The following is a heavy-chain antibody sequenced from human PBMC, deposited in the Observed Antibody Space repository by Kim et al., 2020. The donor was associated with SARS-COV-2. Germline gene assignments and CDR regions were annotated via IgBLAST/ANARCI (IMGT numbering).Heavy chain of an antibody. J-gene: IGHJ6*02. V-gene: IGHV1-8*01. D-gene: IGHD3-9*01. CDR2: MNPNSGNT. Sequence: ASVKVSCKASGYTFTSYDINWVRQATGQGLEWMGWMNPNSGNTGYAQKFQGRVTMTRNTSISTAYMELSSLRSEDTAVYYCARGAYYDILTGYYTLWYYYGMDVWGQGTRSPSP. CDR1: GYTFTSYD. CDR3: ARGAYYDILTGYYTLWYYYGMDV.